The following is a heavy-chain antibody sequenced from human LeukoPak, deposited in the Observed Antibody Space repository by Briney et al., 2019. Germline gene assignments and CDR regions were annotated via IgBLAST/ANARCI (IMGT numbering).Heavy chain of an antibody. CDR1: GFTFSSYS. CDR3: ASLYGDQVPY. Sequence: GGSLRLSCAASGFTFSSYSMNWVRQATGKGLEWVSSISSSSSYIYYADSVKGRFTISRDNAKNSLYLQMNSLRAEDTAVYYCASLYGDQVPYWGQGTLVTVSS. J-gene: IGHJ4*02. CDR2: ISSSSSYI. D-gene: IGHD4-17*01. V-gene: IGHV3-21*01.